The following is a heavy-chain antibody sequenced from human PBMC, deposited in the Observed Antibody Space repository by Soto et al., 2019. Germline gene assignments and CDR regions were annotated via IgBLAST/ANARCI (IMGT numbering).Heavy chain of an antibody. D-gene: IGHD3-10*01. Sequence: GGSLRLSCAASGFTFSSYAMSWVRQAPGKGLEWVSAISGSGGSTYYADTVKGRITISRDNSKNTLHLQMNSLRAEDTAVYYCAKYEPGIGFDYWGQGTLVTVSS. CDR2: ISGSGGST. V-gene: IGHV3-23*01. J-gene: IGHJ4*02. CDR3: AKYEPGIGFDY. CDR1: GFTFSSYA.